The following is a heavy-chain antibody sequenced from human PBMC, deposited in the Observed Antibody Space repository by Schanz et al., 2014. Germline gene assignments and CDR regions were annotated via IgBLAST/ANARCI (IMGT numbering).Heavy chain of an antibody. CDR2: ISYSGST. V-gene: IGHV4-31*11. D-gene: IGHD4-17*01. J-gene: IGHJ3*02. CDR1: GGSISSSDW. Sequence: QVQLQESGPGLVKPSETLSLTCVVSGGSISSSDWWSWVRQPPGKGLEWIGFISYSGSTYYNPSLKSRVTISVDTSKNQFSLNLSSATAADTAVYYCARDRGHGDLPGDIWGQGTMVTVSS. CDR3: ARDRGHGDLPGDI.